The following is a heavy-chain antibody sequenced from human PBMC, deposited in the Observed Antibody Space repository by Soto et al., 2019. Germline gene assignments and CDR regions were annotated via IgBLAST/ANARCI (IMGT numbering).Heavy chain of an antibody. V-gene: IGHV3-9*02. CDR2: ISWNSGSI. Sequence: EVQLVESGGGLVQPGRSLRLSCAASGFTSDDYAMHWVRQAPGKGLEWVSGISWNSGSIGYADSVKGRFTISRDNAKNSLYLQMHSLRSEDTALYYCAKDMGYDLSPLGYFDYWGQGTLVTVSS. D-gene: IGHD5-12*01. J-gene: IGHJ4*02. CDR3: AKDMGYDLSPLGYFDY. CDR1: GFTSDDYA.